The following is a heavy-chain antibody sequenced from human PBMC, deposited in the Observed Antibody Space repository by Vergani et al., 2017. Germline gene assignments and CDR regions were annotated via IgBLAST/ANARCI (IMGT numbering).Heavy chain of an antibody. V-gene: IGHV4-59*01. J-gene: IGHJ4*02. CDR1: GGSLSGYY. D-gene: IGHD1-14*01. Sequence: QVQLQESGPGLVRPSETLSLTCTVSGGSLSGYYWNWIRQTPGEGLEWIGYVEDSGYFNYNPSLTTRVSMSSDTSNNQFPLMLSSVTVADTAVYYCARSIVSGNPPDYFDIWGQGTLVTVSS. CDR3: ARSIVSGNPPDYFDI. CDR2: VEDSGYF.